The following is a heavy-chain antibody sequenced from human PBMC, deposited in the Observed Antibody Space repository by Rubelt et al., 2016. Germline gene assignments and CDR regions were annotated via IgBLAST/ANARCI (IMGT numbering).Heavy chain of an antibody. D-gene: IGHD5-18*01. CDR3: ASGGYSYGPYFDY. Sequence: QVQLQQWGAGLLKPSETLSLTCAVYGGSFSGYYWSWIRQPPGKGLEWIGEINHSGSTNYNPSLKGRVTISVETSKNQCSLKLSSVTAADTAVYYCASGGYSYGPYFDYWGQGTLVTVSS. V-gene: IGHV4-34*01. CDR1: GGSFSGYY. J-gene: IGHJ4*02. CDR2: INHSGST.